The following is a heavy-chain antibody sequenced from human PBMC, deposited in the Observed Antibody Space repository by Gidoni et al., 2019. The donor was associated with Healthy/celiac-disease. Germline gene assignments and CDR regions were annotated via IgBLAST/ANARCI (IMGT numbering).Heavy chain of an antibody. D-gene: IGHD3-22*01. CDR1: ECTFSSYA. Sequence: VQLVQSGAEVKKPGSSVKVSCEASECTFSSYAISWVRQAPGQGLEWMGGIISIFGTANYAQKFQCSVTITADESTSTAYMELSSLRSEDTAVYYCAREGPYYYDSSGYLVFDYWGQGTLVTVSS. J-gene: IGHJ4*02. CDR3: AREGPYYYDSSGYLVFDY. V-gene: IGHV1-69*01. CDR2: IISIFGTA.